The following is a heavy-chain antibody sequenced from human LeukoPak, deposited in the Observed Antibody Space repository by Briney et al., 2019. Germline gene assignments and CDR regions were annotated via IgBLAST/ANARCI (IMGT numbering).Heavy chain of an antibody. J-gene: IGHJ4*02. CDR1: GFTFSSYA. Sequence: GGSLRLSCAASGFTFSSYAMHWVRQAPGKGLEWVAVISYDGSNKYYADSVKGRITISRDNSKNTLYLQMNSLRAEDTAVYYCARDDSQKQWLFDYWGQGTLVTVSS. CDR3: ARDDSQKQWLFDY. V-gene: IGHV3-30-3*01. D-gene: IGHD6-19*01. CDR2: ISYDGSNK.